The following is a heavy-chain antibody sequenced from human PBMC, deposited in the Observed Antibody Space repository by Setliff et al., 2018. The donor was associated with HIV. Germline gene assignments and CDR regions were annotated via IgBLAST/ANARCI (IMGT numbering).Heavy chain of an antibody. V-gene: IGHV1-3*01. Sequence: ASVKVSCKASGYTFTTYFIHWVRQAPGQRLEWMGWVHAGNSNTKYSQKFQGRVTFTRDTSAHTAYMELSSLTSEDTAVYCCATFYSTGWYNPWGQGTLVTVSS. D-gene: IGHD6-19*01. J-gene: IGHJ5*02. CDR1: GYTFTTYF. CDR3: ATFYSTGWYNP. CDR2: VHAGNSNT.